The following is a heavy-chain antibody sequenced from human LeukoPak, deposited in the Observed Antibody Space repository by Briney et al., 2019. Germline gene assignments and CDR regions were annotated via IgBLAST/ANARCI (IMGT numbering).Heavy chain of an antibody. D-gene: IGHD2-2*01. J-gene: IGHJ5*02. Sequence: GASVKVSCKASGYTFTSYGISWVRQAPGQGLEWMGWISAYNGNTNHAQKLQGRVTMTTDTSTSTAYMELRSLRSDDTAVYYCARERKDCSSTSCSLDPWGQGTPVTVSS. CDR1: GYTFTSYG. CDR3: ARERKDCSSTSCSLDP. V-gene: IGHV1-18*01. CDR2: ISAYNGNT.